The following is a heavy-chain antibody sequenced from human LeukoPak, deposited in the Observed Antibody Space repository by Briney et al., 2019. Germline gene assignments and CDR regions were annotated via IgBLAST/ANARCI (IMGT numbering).Heavy chain of an antibody. CDR2: IYTSGST. D-gene: IGHD3-22*01. Sequence: SQTLSLTCTVSGGSISSGSYYWSWIRQPAGKGLEWIGRIYTSGSTNYNPSLKSRVTISVDTSKNQFSLKLSSVTAADTAVYYCARGPYYFDSSGYYSEYFQHWGQGTLVTVSS. J-gene: IGHJ1*01. CDR3: ARGPYYFDSSGYYSEYFQH. V-gene: IGHV4-61*02. CDR1: GGSISSGSYY.